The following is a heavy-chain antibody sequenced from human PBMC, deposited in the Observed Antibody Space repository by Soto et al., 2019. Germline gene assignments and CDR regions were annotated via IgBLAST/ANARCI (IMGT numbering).Heavy chain of an antibody. CDR1: GLIFSNAW. Sequence: EVQLVESGGGLVKPGGSLRLSCAASGLIFSNAWMSWVRQAPGKGLEWVGGIKSKADGGTADYAAPVKGRFTISRDDSKKMLYLQMSSLKTEDTAVYYCTAYDFWSGYNYWGQGTLVTVSS. CDR2: IKSKADGGTA. D-gene: IGHD3-3*01. V-gene: IGHV3-15*01. J-gene: IGHJ4*02. CDR3: TAYDFWSGYNY.